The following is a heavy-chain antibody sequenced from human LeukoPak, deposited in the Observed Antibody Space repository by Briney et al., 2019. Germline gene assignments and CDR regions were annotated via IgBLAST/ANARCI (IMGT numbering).Heavy chain of an antibody. CDR2: ISDSGGTI. CDR1: EFTFSSFE. V-gene: IGHV3-48*03. CDR3: ARGGYYFDY. J-gene: IGHJ4*02. Sequence: GGSLRLSCAASEFTFSSFEMNWVRQAPGKGLEWVSKISDSGGTIYYADSVKGRFTIFRDNAENSLYLQMSSLRAEDTAVYYCARGGYYFDYWGQGTLVTASS.